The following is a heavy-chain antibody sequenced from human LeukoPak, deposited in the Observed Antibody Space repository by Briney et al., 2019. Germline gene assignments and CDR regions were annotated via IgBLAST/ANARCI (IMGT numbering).Heavy chain of an antibody. Sequence: SQTLSLTCTVSGGSISSGGYYWSWIRQHPGKGLEWIGYIYYSGSTYYNPSLKSRVTISVDTSKNQFSLKLSSVTAADTAVHYCARLHRVPIRIPMPRYAGPFDHWGQGTLVTVSS. V-gene: IGHV4-31*03. D-gene: IGHD3-10*01. CDR1: GGSISSGGYY. CDR2: IYYSGST. J-gene: IGHJ4*02. CDR3: ARLHRVPIRIPMPRYAGPFDH.